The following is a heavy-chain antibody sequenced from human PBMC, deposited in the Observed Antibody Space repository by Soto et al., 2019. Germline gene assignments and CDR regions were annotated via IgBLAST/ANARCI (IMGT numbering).Heavy chain of an antibody. CDR1: GGSISSGDYY. V-gene: IGHV4-30-4*01. Sequence: SETLSLTCTVSGGSISSGDYYWSWIRQPPGKGLEWIGYIYYSGSTYYNPSLKSRVTISVDTSKNQFSLKLSSVTAADTAVYYCARGGLRWGSGRAFDIWGQGTMVTVSS. J-gene: IGHJ3*02. CDR3: ARGGLRWGSGRAFDI. CDR2: IYYSGST. D-gene: IGHD4-17*01.